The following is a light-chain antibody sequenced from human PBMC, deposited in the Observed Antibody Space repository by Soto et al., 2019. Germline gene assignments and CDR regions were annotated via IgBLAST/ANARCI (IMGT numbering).Light chain of an antibody. CDR3: QQYCSSPQST. Sequence: EIVLTQSPGTLSLSPGERATLSCRASQSVSSSYLAWYQQKPGQAPRLLIYGASSRATGIPDRFSGSGSGTDFTLTISRLEPEDFAVYDCQQYCSSPQSTFGQGTKVEIE. CDR1: QSVSSSY. J-gene: IGKJ1*01. V-gene: IGKV3-20*01. CDR2: GAS.